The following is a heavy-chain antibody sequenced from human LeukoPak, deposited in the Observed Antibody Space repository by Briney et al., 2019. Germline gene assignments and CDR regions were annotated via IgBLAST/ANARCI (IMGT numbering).Heavy chain of an antibody. Sequence: SETLSLTCTGSGGSISSYYWSWIRQPPGKGLEWIGYIYYSGSTNYNPSLKSRVTISVDTSKNQFSLKLSSVTAADTAVYYCARGQGSGTLDYWGQGTLVTVSS. CDR2: IYYSGST. CDR1: GGSISSYY. D-gene: IGHD2-2*01. CDR3: ARGQGSGTLDY. J-gene: IGHJ4*02. V-gene: IGHV4-59*01.